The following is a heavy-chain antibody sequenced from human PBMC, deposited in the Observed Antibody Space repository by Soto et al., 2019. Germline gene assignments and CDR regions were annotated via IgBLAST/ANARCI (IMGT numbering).Heavy chain of an antibody. Sequence: QVQLVESGGRVVQPGRSLRLSCAASGFTFSSYGMHWVRQAPGKGLEWVAVISYDGSNKYYADSVKGRFTISRDNSKNTLYLQMNSLRAEDTAVYYCAKDRDYYGMDVWGQGTTVTVSS. D-gene: IGHD3-10*01. CDR3: AKDRDYYGMDV. V-gene: IGHV3-30*18. CDR1: GFTFSSYG. J-gene: IGHJ6*02. CDR2: ISYDGSNK.